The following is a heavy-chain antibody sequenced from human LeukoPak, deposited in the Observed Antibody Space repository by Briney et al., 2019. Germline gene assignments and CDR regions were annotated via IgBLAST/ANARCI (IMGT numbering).Heavy chain of an antibody. V-gene: IGHV3-48*02. CDR1: GFTFSTHS. CDR3: ARSGDYYDTLTGLQH. D-gene: IGHD3-9*01. J-gene: IGHJ1*01. CDR2: ITRSRTTI. Sequence: GGSLRLSCAVSGFTFSTHSMNWVRQAPGKGLEWVSYITRSRTTIFYADSVKGRFTISRDNAKNSLYLQMNSLRDEDTAVYYCARSGDYYDTLTGLQHWGQGTLVTVSS.